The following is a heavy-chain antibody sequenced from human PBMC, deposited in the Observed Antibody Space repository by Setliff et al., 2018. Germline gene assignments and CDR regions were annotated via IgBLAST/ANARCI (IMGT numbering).Heavy chain of an antibody. V-gene: IGHV4-38-2*02. D-gene: IGHD6-13*01. J-gene: IGHJ6*02. CDR2: MYHSGST. Sequence: PSETLSLTCAVSGYSISSDYYWGWIRQPPGKGLEWIGSMYHSGSTYYNPSLKSRVTISVDTSKNQFSLKLSSVTAADTAVYYCARDEGSSYFYGMDVWGQGTTVTVSS. CDR3: ARDEGSSYFYGMDV. CDR1: GYSISSDYY.